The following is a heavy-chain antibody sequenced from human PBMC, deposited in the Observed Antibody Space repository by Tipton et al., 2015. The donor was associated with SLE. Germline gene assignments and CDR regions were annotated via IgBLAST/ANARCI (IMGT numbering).Heavy chain of an antibody. CDR3: ARVRYFDWALDY. CDR2: ISSSSTI. CDR1: GFTFSDYY. J-gene: IGHJ4*02. D-gene: IGHD3-9*01. V-gene: IGHV3-69-1*01. Sequence: SLRLSCAASGFTFSDYYMSWIRQAPGKGLEWVSYISSSSTIYYADSVKGRFTISRDNAKNSLYLQMNSLRAEDTAVYYCARVRYFDWALDYWGQGTLVTVSS.